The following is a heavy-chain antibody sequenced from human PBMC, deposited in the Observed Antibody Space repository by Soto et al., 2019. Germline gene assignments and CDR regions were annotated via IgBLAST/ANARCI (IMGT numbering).Heavy chain of an antibody. J-gene: IGHJ4*02. CDR1: GGSFSGYY. CDR2: INHSGST. V-gene: IGHV4-34*01. CDR3: ASGFTAYGVDY. D-gene: IGHD4-17*01. Sequence: QVQLQQWGAGLLKPSETLSLTCAVYGGSFSGYYWSWIRQPPGKGLEWIGEINHSGSTNYNPSLKSRVTTSVDTPKKQCDLKLSSLTAAATAGEYCASGFTAYGVDYWVQGTLVTFSS.